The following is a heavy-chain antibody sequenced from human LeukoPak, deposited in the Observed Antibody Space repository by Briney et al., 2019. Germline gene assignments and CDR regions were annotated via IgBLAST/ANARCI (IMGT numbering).Heavy chain of an antibody. CDR3: ASWGDYGGSFDY. Sequence: PSETLSLTCTVSGGSTSSYYWSWIRQPPGKGLEWIGYIYYSGSTNYNPSLKSRVTISVDTSKNQFSLKLSSVTAADTAVYYCASWGDYGGSFDYWGQGTLVTVSS. CDR2: IYYSGST. V-gene: IGHV4-59*08. D-gene: IGHD4-23*01. J-gene: IGHJ4*02. CDR1: GGSTSSYY.